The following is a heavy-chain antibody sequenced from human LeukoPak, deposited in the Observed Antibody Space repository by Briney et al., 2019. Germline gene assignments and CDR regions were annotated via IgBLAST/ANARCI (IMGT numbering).Heavy chain of an antibody. CDR3: ARVHKAYDAFDI. J-gene: IGHJ3*02. CDR1: GGTFSSYA. CDR2: IIPIFGTA. Sequence: ASVKVSCKASGGTFSSYAISWVRQAPGQGLEWMGGIIPIFGTANYAQKFQGRVTITADKSTSTAYMELSSLRSEDTAVYYCARVHKAYDAFDIWGQGTMVTVSS. V-gene: IGHV1-69*06.